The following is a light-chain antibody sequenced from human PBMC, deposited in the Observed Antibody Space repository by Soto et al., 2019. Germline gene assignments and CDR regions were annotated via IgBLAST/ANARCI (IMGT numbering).Light chain of an antibody. V-gene: IGLV2-11*01. J-gene: IGLJ1*01. Sequence: QSALTQPRSVSGSPGQSVTLSCTGTSSDVGGYNFVSWYQHHPGKAPKLMIYNVIQRPSGVPDRFSASKSGNTASLTISGLQAEDEADYYCCSYAGSYTYVFGTGTKVTVL. CDR3: CSYAGSYTYV. CDR2: NVI. CDR1: SSDVGGYNF.